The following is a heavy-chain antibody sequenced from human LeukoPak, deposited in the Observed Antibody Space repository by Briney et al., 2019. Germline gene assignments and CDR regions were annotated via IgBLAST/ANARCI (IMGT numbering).Heavy chain of an antibody. CDR1: GFTFRDSA. V-gene: IGHV3-23*01. D-gene: IGHD3-16*02. CDR2: ISFSGDNT. Sequence: LPGGSLRLSCAASGFTFRDSAMSWVRQAPGKGLEWVSLISFSGDNTYYTDSVKGRFTISRDNSKDTLYLQMNSLRAEDTAIYYCVRDIELSTWGLGTMVTVSS. CDR3: VRDIELST. J-gene: IGHJ3*01.